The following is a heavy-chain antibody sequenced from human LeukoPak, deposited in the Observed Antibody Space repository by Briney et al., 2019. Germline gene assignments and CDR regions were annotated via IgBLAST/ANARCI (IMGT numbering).Heavy chain of an antibody. CDR3: AAAPIVLMVYAIDY. Sequence: GASVKVSCKASGYTFTSSDINWVRQAPGKGLEWMGGFDPEDGETIYAQKFQGRVTMTEDTSTDTAYMELSSLRSEDTAVYYCAAAPIVLMVYAIDYWGQGTLVTVSS. CDR2: FDPEDGET. V-gene: IGHV1-24*01. D-gene: IGHD2-8*01. CDR1: GYTFTSSD. J-gene: IGHJ4*02.